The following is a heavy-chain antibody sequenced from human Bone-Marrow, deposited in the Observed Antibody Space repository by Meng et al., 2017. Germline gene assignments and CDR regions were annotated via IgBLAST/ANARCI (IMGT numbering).Heavy chain of an antibody. Sequence: VEPRESGPGLVKPAQGLPLTCSVSGGSINSAGYYWSWIRQHPGKGLEWIGYIYYTENTYYNPSLKSPMTISLDKSKNQFSLKLNSVTVADTAVYYCARGRASCSSGGCSLGWFDPWGQGTLVTVSS. CDR3: ARGRASCSSGGCSLGWFDP. D-gene: IGHD2-15*01. V-gene: IGHV4-31*01. CDR1: GGSINSAGYY. CDR2: IYYTENT. J-gene: IGHJ5*02.